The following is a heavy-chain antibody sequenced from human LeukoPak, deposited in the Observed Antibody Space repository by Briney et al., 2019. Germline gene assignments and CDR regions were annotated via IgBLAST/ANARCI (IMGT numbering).Heavy chain of an antibody. CDR2: IKQDGSEK. CDR3: AREQGITMVRGVITNYYMDV. J-gene: IGHJ6*03. CDR1: GFTFDDYG. V-gene: IGHV3-7*01. D-gene: IGHD3-10*01. Sequence: GGSLRLSCAASGFTFDDYGMSWVRQAPGKGLEWVANIKQDGSEKYYVDSVKGRFTISRDNAKNSLYLQMNSLRAEDTAMYYCAREQGITMVRGVITNYYMDVWGKGTTVTISS.